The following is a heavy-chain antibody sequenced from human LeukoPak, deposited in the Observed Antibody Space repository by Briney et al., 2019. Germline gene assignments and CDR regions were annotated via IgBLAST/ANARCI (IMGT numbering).Heavy chain of an antibody. D-gene: IGHD3-22*01. V-gene: IGHV4-59*13. CDR1: GGSISSYY. CDR3: AREIRGRYYYDSSGYRAFDY. Sequence: SETLSLTCTVSGGSISSYYWSWIRQPPGKGLEWIGYIYYSGSTNYNPSLKSRVTISVDTSKNQFSLKLSSVTAADTAVYYCAREIRGRYYYDSSGYRAFDYWGQGTLVTVSS. J-gene: IGHJ4*02. CDR2: IYYSGST.